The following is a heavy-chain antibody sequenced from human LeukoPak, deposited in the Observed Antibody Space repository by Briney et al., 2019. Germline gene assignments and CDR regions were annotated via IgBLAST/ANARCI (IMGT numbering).Heavy chain of an antibody. CDR3: ARDQRGSGSYRRDLNY. D-gene: IGHD3-10*01. Sequence: ASVKVSCKVSGYTLTELSMHWVRQAPGKGLEWMGGFDPEDGETIYAQKFQGRVTMTEDTSTDTAYMELSSLRSEDTAVYYCARDQRGSGSYRRDLNYWGQGTLVTVSS. CDR1: GYTLTELS. J-gene: IGHJ4*02. CDR2: FDPEDGET. V-gene: IGHV1-24*01.